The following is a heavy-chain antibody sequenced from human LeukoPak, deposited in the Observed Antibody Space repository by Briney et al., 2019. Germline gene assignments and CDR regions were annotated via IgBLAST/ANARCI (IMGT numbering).Heavy chain of an antibody. J-gene: IGHJ4*02. CDR3: ARLWSTSCKGGSCPHQPNY. CDR1: GGSISSYH. Sequence: SETLSLTCTVSGGSISSYHWGWIRQPPGKGLEWIGTINYGGNTYYNLSLKSRVIIFLDTSKNQFSLKLSSVTAADTAVYYCARLWSTSCKGGSCPHQPNYWGQGTRVTVPS. D-gene: IGHD2-15*01. CDR2: INYGGNT. V-gene: IGHV4-39*01.